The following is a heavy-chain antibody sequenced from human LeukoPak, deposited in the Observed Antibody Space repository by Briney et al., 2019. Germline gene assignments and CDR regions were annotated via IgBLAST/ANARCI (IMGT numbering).Heavy chain of an antibody. CDR2: ISSSSSTI. V-gene: IGHV3-48*04. D-gene: IGHD5-12*01. J-gene: IGHJ4*02. CDR3: ARDLSGYDSNLDY. Sequence: PGGSLRLSCAASGFTFSSYSMNWVRQAPGKGLEWVSYISSSSSTIYYADSVKGRFTISRDNAKNSLYLQMNSLRAEDTAVYYCARDLSGYDSNLDYWGQRTLVTVSS. CDR1: GFTFSSYS.